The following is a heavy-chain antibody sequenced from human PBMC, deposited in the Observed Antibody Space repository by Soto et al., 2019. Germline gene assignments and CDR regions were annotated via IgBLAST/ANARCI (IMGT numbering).Heavy chain of an antibody. CDR1: GVTFSSYT. V-gene: IGHV1-69*08. J-gene: IGHJ4*02. D-gene: IGHD2-21*01. Sequence: QVQLVQSGAEVKKPGSSVTVSCKASGVTFSSYTISWVRQAPGQGLAWMGRIIPILGIANYAQKFQGRVTITADKSTSTAYMELSSVRSEDTAVYYCARDPSAGDSAGYGGKGTLVTVSS. CDR3: ARDPSAGDSAGY. CDR2: IIPILGIA.